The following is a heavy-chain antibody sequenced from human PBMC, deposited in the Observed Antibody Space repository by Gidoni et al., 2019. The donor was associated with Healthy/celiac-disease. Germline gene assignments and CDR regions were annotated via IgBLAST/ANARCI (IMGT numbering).Heavy chain of an antibody. J-gene: IGHJ4*02. V-gene: IGHV3-7*01. CDR1: GFTFSSYW. D-gene: IGHD3-10*01. CDR3: ARVIGRGVHTPQTFDY. CDR2: IKQDGSEK. Sequence: EVQLVESGGGLVQPGGSLRLSCAASGFTFSSYWMSWVRQAPGKGLEWVANIKQDGSEKYYVDSVKGRFTISRDNAKNSLYLQMNSLRAEDTAVYYCARVIGRGVHTPQTFDYWGQGTLVTVSS.